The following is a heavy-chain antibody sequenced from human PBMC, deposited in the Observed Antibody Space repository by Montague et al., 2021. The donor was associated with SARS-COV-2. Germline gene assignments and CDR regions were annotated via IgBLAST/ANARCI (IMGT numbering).Heavy chain of an antibody. Sequence: SETLSLTCAVSGASIGSNNWLSWVRRPPGKGLEWLGEIYPSGSTNYNPXLKSRVTISVDKSKNQFSLKMSSVTAADTAVFYCARGLGCSGGRCYGDWLDPWGQGTLVTVSS. D-gene: IGHD2-15*01. J-gene: IGHJ5*02. CDR1: GASIGSNNW. CDR3: ARGLGCSGGRCYGDWLDP. V-gene: IGHV4-4*02. CDR2: IYPSGST.